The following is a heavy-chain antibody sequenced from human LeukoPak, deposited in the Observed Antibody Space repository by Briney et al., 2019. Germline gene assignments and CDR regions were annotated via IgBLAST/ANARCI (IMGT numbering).Heavy chain of an antibody. Sequence: SETLSLTCAVYGASFSYDYWSWIRQAPGKGLEWIREINQSGTITYNPSLKSRVTISAEKSKSQFSLRLTSVTAADTAVYYCAKGVWAPRFDSWGQGTLVTVSS. CDR2: INQSGTI. CDR3: AKGVWAPRFDS. CDR1: GASFSYDY. J-gene: IGHJ5*01. V-gene: IGHV4-34*01. D-gene: IGHD7-27*01.